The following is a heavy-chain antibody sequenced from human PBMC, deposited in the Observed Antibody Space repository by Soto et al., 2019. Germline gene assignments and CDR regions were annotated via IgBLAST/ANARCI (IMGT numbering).Heavy chain of an antibody. CDR3: ARCKMFRGVRQPYDY. D-gene: IGHD3-10*01. CDR1: GESFSGYY. J-gene: IGHJ4*02. Sequence: PSETLSLTCAVYGESFSGYYWSWIRQPPGKGLEWIGEINHSGSTNCNPSLKSRVTISVDTSKNQFTLNLSSVTAADTAVYYCARCKMFRGVRQPYDYWGQGTLVTVSS. CDR2: INHSGST. V-gene: IGHV4-34*01.